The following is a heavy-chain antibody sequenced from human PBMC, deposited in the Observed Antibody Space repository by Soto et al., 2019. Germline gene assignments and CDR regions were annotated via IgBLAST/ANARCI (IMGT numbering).Heavy chain of an antibody. CDR3: AWLKQDYAVA. Sequence: QVQLVQSGAEVKKPGASVKVSCKASGYTFTSNDINWVRLATGQGLEWMGWMNPNSGNTAYAQKFQGRVTMNRNTSISPAYMELSSLRSEDTAVYYCAWLKQDYAVAWGQGTLVTVSS. CDR2: MNPNSGNT. V-gene: IGHV1-8*01. D-gene: IGHD3-16*01. J-gene: IGHJ5*02. CDR1: GYTFTSND.